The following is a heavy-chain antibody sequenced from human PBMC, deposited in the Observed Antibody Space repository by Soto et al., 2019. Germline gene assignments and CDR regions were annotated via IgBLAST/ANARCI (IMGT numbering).Heavy chain of an antibody. CDR3: ARINSSGSY. V-gene: IGHV3-7*03. D-gene: IGHD6-19*01. CDR1: GLTFNTHW. J-gene: IGHJ4*02. Sequence: EVQLVESGGGLVQPGGSLRLSCVASGLTFNTHWMSWVRRAPGKGLEWVAGIKEDGSQKYYVDSVRGRFTISRDNAKRSLYLQMDGLRAEDTAVYYCARINSSGSYWGQGTLVAVSS. CDR2: IKEDGSQK.